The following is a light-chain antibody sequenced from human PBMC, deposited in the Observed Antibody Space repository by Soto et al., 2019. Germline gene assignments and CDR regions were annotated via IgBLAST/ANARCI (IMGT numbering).Light chain of an antibody. V-gene: IGLV1-44*01. CDR3: CSSASRTTPVV. CDR1: TSNIGSNI. CDR2: ADN. J-gene: IGLJ2*01. Sequence: QSALSQPPSASGTPGQRVTISCSGRTSNIGSNIVSWYQQLPGTAPKLVIFADNQRPSGVPDRFSGFKSGTSASLAINGLQSEDEADYYCCSSASRTTPVVFGGGTQLTVL.